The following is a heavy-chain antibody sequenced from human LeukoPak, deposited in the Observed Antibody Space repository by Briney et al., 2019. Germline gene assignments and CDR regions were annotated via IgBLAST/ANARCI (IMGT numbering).Heavy chain of an antibody. D-gene: IGHD3-10*01. CDR2: SKNKGNSYTI. J-gene: IGHJ4*02. Sequence: GGSLRLSCAASGFTFSNAWMSWVRQAPGKGLEWVGRSKNKGNSYTIDYAASVKGRFTISRDDSKISLYLQMNSLKTEDTAVYYCVLLFRGLPFWGQGTLVTVSS. V-gene: IGHV3-72*01. CDR3: VLLFRGLPF. CDR1: GFTFSNAW.